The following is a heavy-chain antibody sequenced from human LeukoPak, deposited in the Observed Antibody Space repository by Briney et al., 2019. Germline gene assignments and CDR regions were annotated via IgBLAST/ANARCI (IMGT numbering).Heavy chain of an antibody. CDR3: ARALSRGYSYGYYNYYYMDV. Sequence: SETLSLTCTVSGGSISSYYWSWIRQPPGKGLEWIGYIYCSGSTNYNPSLKSRVTISVDTSKNQFSLKLSSVTAADTAVYYCARALSRGYSYGYYNYYYMDVWGKGTTVTVSS. CDR1: GGSISSYY. D-gene: IGHD5-18*01. V-gene: IGHV4-59*01. CDR2: IYCSGST. J-gene: IGHJ6*03.